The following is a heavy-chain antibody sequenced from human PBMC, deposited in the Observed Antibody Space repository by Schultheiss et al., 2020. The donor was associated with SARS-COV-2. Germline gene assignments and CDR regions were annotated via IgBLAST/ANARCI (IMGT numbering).Heavy chain of an antibody. Sequence: SETLSLTCTVSGGSISSGGYYWSWIRQHPGKGLEWIGYIYYSGSTYYNPSLKSRVTISVDTSKNQFSLKLSSVTAADTAVYYCAVMIDQPFDYWGQGTLVTVSS. J-gene: IGHJ4*02. D-gene: IGHD3-22*01. CDR2: IYYSGST. CDR1: GGSISSGGYY. V-gene: IGHV4-31*03. CDR3: AVMIDQPFDY.